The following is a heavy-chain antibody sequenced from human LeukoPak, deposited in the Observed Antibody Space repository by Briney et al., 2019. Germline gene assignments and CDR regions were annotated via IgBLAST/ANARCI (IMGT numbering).Heavy chain of an antibody. CDR3: ARGGGTAAGTIDY. D-gene: IGHD6-13*01. CDR2: INPNSGGT. J-gene: IGHJ4*02. V-gene: IGHV1-2*02. Sequence: ASVKVSCKASGYTXTGYYMHWVRQAPGQGLEWMGWINPNSGGTNYAQKFQGRVTMTRDTSISTAYMELSRLRSDDTAVYYCARGGGTAAGTIDYWGQGTLVTVSS. CDR1: GYTXTGYY.